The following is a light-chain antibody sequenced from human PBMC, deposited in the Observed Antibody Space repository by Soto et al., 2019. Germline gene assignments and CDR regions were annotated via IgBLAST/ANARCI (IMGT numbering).Light chain of an antibody. CDR2: GAS. CDR3: QQYNKWPPIT. CDR1: QSVSSP. V-gene: IGKV3-15*01. Sequence: EVVVTQSPATLSVSPGARATLSCRASQSVSSPLSWYQRRPGQAPRLLVSGASIRATGIPVRFRGSGSGTNFTLTISSLQSEDFAVYYCQQYNKWPPITFGQGTRLEI. J-gene: IGKJ5*01.